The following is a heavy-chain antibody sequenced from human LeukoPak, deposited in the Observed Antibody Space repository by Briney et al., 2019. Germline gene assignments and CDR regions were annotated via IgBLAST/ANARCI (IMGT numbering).Heavy chain of an antibody. Sequence: RASVKVSCKASGYTFTSYYVHWVRQAPGQGLEWMGIINPSGGSTSYAQKFQGRVTMTRDTSTSTVYMELSSLRSEDTAVYYCARVDYDSSGYFQYFQHWGQGTLVTVSS. CDR3: ARVDYDSSGYFQYFQH. CDR1: GYTFTSYY. J-gene: IGHJ1*01. V-gene: IGHV1-46*01. CDR2: INPSGGST. D-gene: IGHD3-22*01.